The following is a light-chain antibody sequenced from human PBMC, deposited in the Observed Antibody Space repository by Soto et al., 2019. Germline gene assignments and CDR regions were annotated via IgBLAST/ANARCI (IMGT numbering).Light chain of an antibody. Sequence: QSVLTQPASVSGSPGQSITISCTGTSSDVGGHRYVSWYQQHPGRAPKLMIYEVTNRPSGVSNRFSGSKSGNTASLTISGLQAEDEADYYCSSYTSSSPYVFGTGTKVTVL. CDR3: SSYTSSSPYV. V-gene: IGLV2-14*03. CDR1: SSDVGGHRY. J-gene: IGLJ1*01. CDR2: EVT.